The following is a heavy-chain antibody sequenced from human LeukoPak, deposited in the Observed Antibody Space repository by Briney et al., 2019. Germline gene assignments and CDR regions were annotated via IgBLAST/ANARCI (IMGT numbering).Heavy chain of an antibody. D-gene: IGHD2-2*01. J-gene: IGHJ6*03. CDR3: ARVIVVPAANVKSNYYYYMDV. V-gene: IGHV3-21*01. CDR1: GFTFSSYS. CDR2: ISSSSSYI. Sequence: PGGSLRLSCAASGFTFSSYSMNWVRQAPGKGLEWVSSISSSSSYIYYADSVKGRFTISRDNAKNSLYLQMNSLRAEDTAVYYCARVIVVPAANVKSNYYYYMDVWGKGTTVTVSS.